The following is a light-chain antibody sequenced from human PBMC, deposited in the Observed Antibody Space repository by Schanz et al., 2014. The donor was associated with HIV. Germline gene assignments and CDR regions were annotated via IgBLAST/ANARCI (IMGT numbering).Light chain of an antibody. V-gene: IGLV1-40*01. CDR2: GNN. CDR3: QSFDRRVRGLL. Sequence: QSVLTQPPSLSGAPGQRVSLSCNGSSSNIGAGYDVHWYKQLPETAPKLLMFGNNNRPSGVPDRYSGSKSDTSASLAITGLQADDEADYYCQSFDRRVRGLLFGGGTKLTVL. J-gene: IGLJ2*01. CDR1: SSNIGAGYD.